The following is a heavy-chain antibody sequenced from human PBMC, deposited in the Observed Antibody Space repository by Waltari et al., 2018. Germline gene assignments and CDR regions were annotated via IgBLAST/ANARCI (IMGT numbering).Heavy chain of an antibody. Sequence: QVQLVESGGGVVQPGRSLRLSCAASGFTFSSYGMHWVRQAPGKGLEWVAVISYDGSNKYYADSVKGRFTISRDNSKNTLYLQMNSLRAEDTAVYYCAKWIQLWSFDYWGQGTLVTVSS. CDR3: AKWIQLWSFDY. CDR1: GFTFSSYG. V-gene: IGHV3-30*18. J-gene: IGHJ4*02. D-gene: IGHD5-18*01. CDR2: ISYDGSNK.